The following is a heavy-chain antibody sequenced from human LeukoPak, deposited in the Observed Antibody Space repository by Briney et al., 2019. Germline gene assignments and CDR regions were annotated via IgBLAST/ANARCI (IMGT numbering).Heavy chain of an antibody. V-gene: IGHV4-39*01. CDR3: ARLSGGNPGNF. CDR1: GVSVTSSSYH. D-gene: IGHD3-10*01. CDR2: VYYSGNT. J-gene: IGHJ4*02. Sequence: SETLSLTCSVSGVSVTSSSYHWGWIRQPPGEGLEWIGTVYYSGNTYYNPSLKSRLTLSIDASKNQVSLRLSTVTVTDTAIYYCARLSGGNPGNFWGQGTLVTVSS.